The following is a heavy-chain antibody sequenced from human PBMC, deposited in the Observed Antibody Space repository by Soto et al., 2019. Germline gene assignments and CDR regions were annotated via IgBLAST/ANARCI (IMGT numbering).Heavy chain of an antibody. D-gene: IGHD3-22*01. CDR3: ARRPMRIHDAFDI. CDR1: GFSIRTSGMY. CDR2: INWNDDK. J-gene: IGHJ3*02. V-gene: IGHV2-70*01. Sequence: SGPTLVNPTQTLTLTCTFSGFSIRTSGMYVSWIRQPPGKALEWLAFINWNDDKYYNTSLKTRLRISKDASKSQVVLTMTNVAPVDTATYSCARRPMRIHDAFDIWGQGTMVTVSS.